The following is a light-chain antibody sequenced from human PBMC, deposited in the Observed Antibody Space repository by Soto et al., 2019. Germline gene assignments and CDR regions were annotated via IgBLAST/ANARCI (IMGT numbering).Light chain of an antibody. CDR1: QSVSAN. CDR3: QQYGSSPTT. J-gene: IGKJ1*01. V-gene: IGKV3-20*01. CDR2: GAS. Sequence: EIVMTQSPATLSVSPGERATLSCRASQSVSANLAWYQQKPGQAPRRLIFGASFRATGIPDRFSGSGSGTDFTLTISRLEPEDFAVYYCQQYGSSPTTFGQGTKVDIK.